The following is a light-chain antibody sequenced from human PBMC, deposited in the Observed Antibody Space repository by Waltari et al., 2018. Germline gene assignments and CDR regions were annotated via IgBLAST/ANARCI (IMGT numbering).Light chain of an antibody. CDR2: DAS. Sequence: ETGLTHSPATLSLSPGERATLSCRASQSVSSYLAWYQQKPGQAPRLLFYDASNRATGIPARFSGSGSGTDFTLTISSLEPEDFAVYYCQQRSNWPLITFGQGTRLEIK. J-gene: IGKJ5*01. V-gene: IGKV3-11*01. CDR1: QSVSSY. CDR3: QQRSNWPLIT.